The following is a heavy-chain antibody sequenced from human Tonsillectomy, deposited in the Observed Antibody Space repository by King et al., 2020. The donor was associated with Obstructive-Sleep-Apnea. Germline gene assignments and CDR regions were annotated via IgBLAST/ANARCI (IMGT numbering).Heavy chain of an antibody. V-gene: IGHV3-73*01. CDR3: TTLDQLLPTGDAFDI. J-gene: IGHJ3*02. CDR1: GFSFSGSA. Sequence: DVQLVESGGGLVQPGGSLKLSCAASGFSFSGSAMHWVRQASGKGLEWVGRVGNKAFNYATTYAASVKGRFTISRNDSKSTAYLQMNSLKTEDTAVYFCTTLDQLLPTGDAFDIWGQGTTVTVSS. CDR2: VGNKAFNYAT. D-gene: IGHD1-1*01.